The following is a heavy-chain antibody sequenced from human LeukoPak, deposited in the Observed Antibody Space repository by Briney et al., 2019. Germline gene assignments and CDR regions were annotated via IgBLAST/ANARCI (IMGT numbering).Heavy chain of an antibody. Sequence: GGSLRLSCAASGFTFSSYTMNWVRQAPGKGLEWVSFISSSSSYIYFADSVKGRFTISRDNAKNSLYLQMNSLRAEDTAVYYCARQGGGWYAGFDYWGQATLVTVSS. D-gene: IGHD6-19*01. V-gene: IGHV3-21*01. CDR2: ISSSSSYI. J-gene: IGHJ4*02. CDR3: ARQGGGWYAGFDY. CDR1: GFTFSSYT.